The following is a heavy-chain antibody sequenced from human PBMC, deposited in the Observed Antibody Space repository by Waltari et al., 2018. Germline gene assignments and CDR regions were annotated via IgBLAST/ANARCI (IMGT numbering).Heavy chain of an antibody. Sequence: QVLLQESGPGLLKPSETLSLKCTVSGYSISRGYYWAWIRQPPGKGLEWIASIYHTGDTYQNPSLKSRVTISIDTSKNFFSLKLDSVTAADTAVYFCARATVGSTTTESFDIWGQGTLVSVSS. CDR3: ARATVGSTTTESFDI. CDR2: IYHTGDT. D-gene: IGHD1-26*01. J-gene: IGHJ3*02. V-gene: IGHV4-38-2*02. CDR1: GYSISRGYY.